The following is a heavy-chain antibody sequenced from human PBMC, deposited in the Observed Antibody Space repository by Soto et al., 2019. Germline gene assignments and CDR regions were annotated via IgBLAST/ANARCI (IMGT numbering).Heavy chain of an antibody. Sequence: QVQPVQSGAEVKRPGASVKVSCKPSGYTFTAYYIHWLRQVPGQGLEWMGWINPNTGDTRCAQKFQGWVTMTRDTSLTTAYMELSRLKSDDTAVYYCARGPRHGGFDYWGQGTLVTVSS. J-gene: IGHJ4*02. CDR1: GYTFTAYY. V-gene: IGHV1-2*04. CDR3: ARGPRHGGFDY. CDR2: INPNTGDT. D-gene: IGHD4-17*01.